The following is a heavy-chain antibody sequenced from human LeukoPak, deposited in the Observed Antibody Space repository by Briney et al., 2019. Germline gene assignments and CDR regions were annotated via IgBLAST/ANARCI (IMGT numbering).Heavy chain of an antibody. Sequence: GASAKVSCKASGYTFKSYHMHWVRQAPGQGLEWMGRIDPSGGSPSYAQKFQGRVTMTTDTSTSTAYMELRSLRSDDTAVYYCARDYGGKKDYWGQGTLVTVSS. CDR1: GYTFKSYH. V-gene: IGHV1-46*02. CDR2: IDPSGGSP. J-gene: IGHJ4*01. CDR3: ARDYGGKKDY. D-gene: IGHD4-23*01.